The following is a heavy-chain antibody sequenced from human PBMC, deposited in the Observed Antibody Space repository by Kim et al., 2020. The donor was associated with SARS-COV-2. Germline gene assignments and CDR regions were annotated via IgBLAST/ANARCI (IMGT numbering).Heavy chain of an antibody. J-gene: IGHJ6*02. CDR1: GFTFSSYA. V-gene: IGHV3-23*01. CDR2: ISGSGGST. CDR3: AKVRARLLGYYYYGMDV. Sequence: GGSLRLSCAASGFTFSSYAMSWVRQAPGKGLEWVSAISGSGGSTYYADSVKGRFTISRDNSKNTLYLQMNSLRAEDTAVYYCAKVRARLLGYYYYGMDVWGHGTTVTVSS. D-gene: IGHD2-8*02.